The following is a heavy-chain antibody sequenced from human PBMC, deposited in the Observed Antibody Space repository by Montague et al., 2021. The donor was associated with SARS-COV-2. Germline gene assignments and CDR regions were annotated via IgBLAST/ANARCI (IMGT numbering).Heavy chain of an antibody. CDR2: IPYSGST. Sequence: SETLSLTCNVSGGSISTDYWSWIWQRPGKGLELIGYIPYSGSTNYNPSLTNRVTMSVDTFKKKFSLKLSSVTAADTAVYYCASGGGLSADYCYYGMDVWGQGTTVTVSS. CDR1: GGSISTDY. D-gene: IGHD2-15*01. V-gene: IGHV4-59*01. CDR3: ASGGGLSADYCYYGMDV. J-gene: IGHJ6*02.